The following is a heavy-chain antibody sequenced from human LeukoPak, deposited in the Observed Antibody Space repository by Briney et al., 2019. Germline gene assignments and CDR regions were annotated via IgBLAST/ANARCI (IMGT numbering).Heavy chain of an antibody. V-gene: IGHV3-23*01. J-gene: IGHJ4*02. CDR2: ITSSGGNT. CDR3: AKDTLRITMVRGSLSAGY. D-gene: IGHD3-10*01. CDR1: GFTFSSYA. Sequence: GGSLRLSCAASGFTFSSYAMSWVRQAPGKGLEWVSAITSSGGNTFYADSVKGRFTISRDNSKNTLYLQMNSLRVEDTAVYYCAKDTLRITMVRGSLSAGYWGQGTLVTVSS.